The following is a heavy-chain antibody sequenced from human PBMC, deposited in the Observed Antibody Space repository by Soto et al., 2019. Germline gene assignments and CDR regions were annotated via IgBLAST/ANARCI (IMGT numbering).Heavy chain of an antibody. Sequence: QVQLHQWGAGLLKPSETLSLTCAVYDGSFSDYYWTWIRQSPGKGLEWIGEINHSGSTSYKSSLKSRVHISIDTSKNQFSLKLTSVTAPDTAVYYCARGKFGFSYYYYYYLDVWGKGTTVTVSS. V-gene: IGHV4-34*01. CDR3: ARGKFGFSYYYYYYLDV. CDR1: DGSFSDYY. CDR2: INHSGST. J-gene: IGHJ6*03. D-gene: IGHD2-21*01.